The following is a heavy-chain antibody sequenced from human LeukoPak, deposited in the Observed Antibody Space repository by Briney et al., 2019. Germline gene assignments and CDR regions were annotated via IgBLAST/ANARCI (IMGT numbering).Heavy chain of an antibody. CDR3: ARTGSTLGYIGYILFDY. V-gene: IGHV1-2*06. CDR1: GYTFTGYY. D-gene: IGHD5-12*01. CDR2: INPNSCGT. Sequence: ASVKVSCKASGYTFTGYYVHWVRQAPGQGLEWMGRINPNSCGTGYAQKFQGRVTISMDTAITTAYMELSRLRSDDTAVYYCARTGSTLGYIGYILFDYWGQGTLVTVSS. J-gene: IGHJ4*02.